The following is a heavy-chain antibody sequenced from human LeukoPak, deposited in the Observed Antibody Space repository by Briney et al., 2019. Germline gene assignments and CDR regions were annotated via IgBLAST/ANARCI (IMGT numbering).Heavy chain of an antibody. CDR3: ARDQARTTTWYLYMNY. D-gene: IGHD3/OR15-3a*01. CDR1: GYTFTDYY. J-gene: IGHJ4*02. V-gene: IGHV1-2*06. CDR2: IDPDSGVT. Sequence: EASVKVSCKASGYTFTDYYIHWVRQAPGQGLEWMGRIDPDSGVTNSAQNFPGRVTMTRDTSITTAYMELSGLRSDDTAVYYCARDQARTTTWYLYMNYWGQGTLVTVSS.